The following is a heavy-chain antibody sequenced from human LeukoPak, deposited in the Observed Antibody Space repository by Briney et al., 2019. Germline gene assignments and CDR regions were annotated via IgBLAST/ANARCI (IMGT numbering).Heavy chain of an antibody. CDR2: ISYDGSNK. CDR1: GFTFSSYA. CDR3: ARVPLPGYSKEDY. D-gene: IGHD4-11*01. J-gene: IGHJ4*02. V-gene: IGHV3-30-3*01. Sequence: GRSLRLSCAASGFTFSSYAMHWVRQAPGKGLEWVAVISYDGSNKYYADSVKGRFTISRDNSKNTLYLQMNSLRAEDTAVYYCARVPLPGYSKEDYWGQGTLVTVSS.